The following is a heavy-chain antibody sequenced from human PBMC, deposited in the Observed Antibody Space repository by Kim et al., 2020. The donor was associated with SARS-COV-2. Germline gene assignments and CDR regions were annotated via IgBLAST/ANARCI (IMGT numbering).Heavy chain of an antibody. J-gene: IGHJ5*02. Sequence: ARKFQGRVTMTTDTSTSTAYLELRSLRSDDTAVYYCARDWRLGSSWVFDPWGQGTLVTVSS. CDR3: ARDWRLGSSWVFDP. D-gene: IGHD6-13*01. V-gene: IGHV1-18*01.